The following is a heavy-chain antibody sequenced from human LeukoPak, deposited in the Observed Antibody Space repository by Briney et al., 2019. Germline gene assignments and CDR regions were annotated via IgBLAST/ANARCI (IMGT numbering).Heavy chain of an antibody. CDR3: AKSIAVAGFAGGRTFDY. V-gene: IGHV3-30*02. D-gene: IGHD6-19*01. CDR1: GFTFSHYG. J-gene: IGHJ4*02. CDR2: IRDDEGDK. Sequence: RTGGSLRPSWAAAGFTFSHYGRHWVRQPPGKVLEWVAYIRDDEGDKYYADSVKGRFTISRDNSKNTLYVQMHSLRAEDTAVYYCAKSIAVAGFAGGRTFDYWGQGILVTVSS.